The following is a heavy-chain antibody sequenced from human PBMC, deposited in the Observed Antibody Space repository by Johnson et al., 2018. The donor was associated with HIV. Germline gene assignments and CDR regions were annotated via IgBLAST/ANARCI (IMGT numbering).Heavy chain of an antibody. Sequence: QVQLLESGGGVVQSGRSLRLSCVASGFTFSSYAMHWVRQAPGKGLEWVAVISYDGSNKYYADYVKGRVPISRDNSKNTLYLQMSSLRAGDTAVYYCARGRASWELYDAFDIWGQGTIVTLSS. J-gene: IGHJ3*02. D-gene: IGHD1-26*01. CDR3: ARGRASWELYDAFDI. CDR2: ISYDGSNK. V-gene: IGHV3-30*04. CDR1: GFTFSSYA.